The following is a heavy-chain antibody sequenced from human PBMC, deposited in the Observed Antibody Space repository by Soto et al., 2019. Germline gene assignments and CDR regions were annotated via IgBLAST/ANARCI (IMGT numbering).Heavy chain of an antibody. V-gene: IGHV3-48*02. D-gene: IGHD3-22*01. CDR3: ARAGSGYYY. CDR2: ISSSSSTI. J-gene: IGHJ4*02. Sequence: EVQLVESGGGLVQPGGSLRLSCAASGFTFSSYSMNWVRQAPGKGLEWVSYISSSSSTIYYADSVKGRFTISRDNAKNSLYLQMNSLRDVDTAVYYCARAGSGYYYWGQGTLVTVSS. CDR1: GFTFSSYS.